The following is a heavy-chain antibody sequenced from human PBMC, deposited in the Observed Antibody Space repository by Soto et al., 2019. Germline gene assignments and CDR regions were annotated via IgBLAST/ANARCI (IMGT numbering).Heavy chain of an antibody. D-gene: IGHD5-18*01. CDR1: GGSISSYY. CDR2: IYYSGST. Sequence: SETLSLTCTVSGGSISSYYWSWIRQPPGKGLEWIGYIYYSGSTNYNPSLRSRVTISVDTSKNQFSLKLSSVTAADTAVYYCARAGLVLDTALIACDIWGQGTM. J-gene: IGHJ3*02. CDR3: ARAGLVLDTALIACDI. V-gene: IGHV4-59*01.